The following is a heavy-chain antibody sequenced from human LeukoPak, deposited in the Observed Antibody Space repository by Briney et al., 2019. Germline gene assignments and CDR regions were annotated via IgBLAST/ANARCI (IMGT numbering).Heavy chain of an antibody. J-gene: IGHJ4*02. CDR1: GFTFSSYE. D-gene: IGHD2-21*02. V-gene: IGHV3-48*03. Sequence: PGGSLRLSCAASGFTFSSYEMNWVRQAPGKGLEWVSYISSSGSTIYYADSVKGRFTISRDNAKNSLYLQMNSLRAEDTAVYYCAKEEKPTAILGGVDYWGQGTLVTVSS. CDR3: AKEEKPTAILGGVDY. CDR2: ISSSGSTI.